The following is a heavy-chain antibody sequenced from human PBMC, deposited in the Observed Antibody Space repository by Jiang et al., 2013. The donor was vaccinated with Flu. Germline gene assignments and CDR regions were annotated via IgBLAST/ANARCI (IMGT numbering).Heavy chain of an antibody. CDR3: ARYFYNGGGYYLGRYFDY. J-gene: IGHJ4*02. CDR1: GDSISSSTSY. CDR2: IYYSGST. Sequence: TVSGDSISSSTSYWGWIRQPPGKGLEWIGNIYYSGSTYYTPSLKSRVTISIDTSKNQFSMKLSSVTAADTAIYFCARYFYNGGGYYLGRYFDYWGQGTLVTVSS. D-gene: IGHD3-22*01. V-gene: IGHV4-39*07.